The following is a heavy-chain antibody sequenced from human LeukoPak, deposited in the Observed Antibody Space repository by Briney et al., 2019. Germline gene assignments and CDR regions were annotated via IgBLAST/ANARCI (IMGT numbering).Heavy chain of an antibody. CDR3: ARESVVRGLDY. J-gene: IGHJ4*02. D-gene: IGHD3-10*01. Sequence: GGSLRLSCAASGFTFSTYWMHWVRQAPGKGLVWVSRINSDGSSTSYADSVKGRFTISRDNAKNTLYLQMNSLRAEDTAVYYCARESVVRGLDYWGQGTLVTVSS. CDR1: GFTFSTYW. CDR2: INSDGSST. V-gene: IGHV3-74*01.